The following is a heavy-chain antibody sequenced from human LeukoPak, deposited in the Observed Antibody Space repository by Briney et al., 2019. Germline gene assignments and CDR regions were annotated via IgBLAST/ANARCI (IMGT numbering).Heavy chain of an antibody. CDR3: ARSDWFDP. CDR2: INNDGSIT. Sequence: GGSLRLSCAASGFTFSNYWMHWVRQAPGQGLVWVSCINNDGSITRYADSVKGRFSISRDNAKNTVYLQMNNLRGDDTAVYYCARSDWFDPWGQGTLVTVSS. J-gene: IGHJ5*02. CDR1: GFTFSNYW. V-gene: IGHV3-74*01.